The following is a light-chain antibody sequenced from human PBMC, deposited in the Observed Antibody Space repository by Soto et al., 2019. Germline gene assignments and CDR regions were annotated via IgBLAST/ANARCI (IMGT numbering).Light chain of an antibody. Sequence: RALTQSPVTLSVSPGERVTLSCLASQAISNDSAWQQQTPGPARRLLIFDASTRATGTPARFSGSASGTEFPLTISSLQSEDFAVYYCQQANDWPPTFGQGTKVDIK. V-gene: IGKV3-15*01. CDR1: QAISND. CDR3: QQANDWPPT. CDR2: DAS. J-gene: IGKJ1*01.